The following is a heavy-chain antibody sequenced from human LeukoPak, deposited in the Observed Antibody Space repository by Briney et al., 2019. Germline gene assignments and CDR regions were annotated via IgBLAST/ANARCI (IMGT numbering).Heavy chain of an antibody. CDR1: GGSISSYY. CDR2: IYYTGST. D-gene: IGHD6-19*01. CDR3: ARGVPQWPARVDY. J-gene: IGHJ4*02. V-gene: IGHV4-59*08. Sequence: PSETLSLTCTVSGGSISSYYWSWIRQPPGKGLEWIGSIYYTGSTNYNPSLKSRVTISVETSKNQFSLKLSSVTAADTAVYFCARGVPQWPARVDYWGQRTLVTVSS.